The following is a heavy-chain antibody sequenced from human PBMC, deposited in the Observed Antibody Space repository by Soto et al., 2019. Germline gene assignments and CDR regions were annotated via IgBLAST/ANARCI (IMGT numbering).Heavy chain of an antibody. J-gene: IGHJ4*02. D-gene: IGHD4-17*01. Sequence: EVQLVESGGDLVQPGGSLRLSCAASGFTFSDNYMDWVRQALGKWLEWVGRTRNKANSYTTEYAASVKGRFTISRDDSKNSLYLQMNSLKTEDTAVYYCARELMTTVTYFDYWGQGTLVTVSS. CDR2: TRNKANSYTT. V-gene: IGHV3-72*01. CDR1: GFTFSDNY. CDR3: ARELMTTVTYFDY.